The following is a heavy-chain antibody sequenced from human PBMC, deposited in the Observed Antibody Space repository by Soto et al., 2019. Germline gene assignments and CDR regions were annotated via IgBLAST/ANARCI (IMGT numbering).Heavy chain of an antibody. D-gene: IGHD5-18*01. CDR3: ASKPNSLYYFDY. J-gene: IGHJ4*02. V-gene: IGHV4-28*07. Sequence: QVQLQESGPGLVKPSDTLSLTCDVSGYSINSDNWWGWIRQPPGKGLEWIGYIHHSGSTYYNPSLKSRVTMSVDTSNKQFSLKLTSVTAVDTAVYYCASKPNSLYYFDYWGQGTLVTVSS. CDR2: IHHSGST. CDR1: GYSINSDNW.